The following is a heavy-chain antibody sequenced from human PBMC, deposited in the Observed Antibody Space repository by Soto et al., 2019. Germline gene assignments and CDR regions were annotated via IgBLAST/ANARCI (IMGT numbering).Heavy chain of an antibody. CDR1: GGSIISYY. CDR3: AREGRHGMDV. Sequence: KPSETLSLTCTVSGGSIISYYWSWIRQPPGKGLEWIGYIYYSGSTNYNPSLRSRVTISVDTSKNQFSLKLSSVTAADTAVYYCAREGRHGMDVWGQGTTVTVSS. CDR2: IYYSGST. J-gene: IGHJ6*02. V-gene: IGHV4-59*01.